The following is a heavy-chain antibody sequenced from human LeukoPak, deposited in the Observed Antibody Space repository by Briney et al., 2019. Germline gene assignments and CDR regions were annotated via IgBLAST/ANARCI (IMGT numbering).Heavy chain of an antibody. Sequence: GASVKVSCKASGFTFTSYDINWVRQAPGQGLEWMGWMNPNSGNTRYAQKVQGRITMTRDTSISTAYMELSSLRSEDTAVYYCARGPTLVRGVIMPDSVGGMDVWGQGTTVTVS. CDR3: ARGPTLVRGVIMPDSVGGMDV. CDR1: GFTFTSYD. V-gene: IGHV1-8*01. D-gene: IGHD3-10*01. CDR2: MNPNSGNT. J-gene: IGHJ6*02.